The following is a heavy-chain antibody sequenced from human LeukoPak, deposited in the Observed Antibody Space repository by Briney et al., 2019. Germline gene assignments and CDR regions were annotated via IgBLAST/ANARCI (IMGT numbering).Heavy chain of an antibody. CDR1: GGSFNDYY. CDR2: IKPSGRT. V-gene: IGHV4-34*01. CDR3: ASLYYYGSGSLDY. D-gene: IGHD3-10*01. Sequence: PSETLSLTCAVYGGSFNDYYWIWIRQPPGKGLEWIGEIKPSGRTNYNPSLESRVTISVDASKNHFSLKLSSVTAADTAVYYCASLYYYGSGSLDYWGQGTLVTVSS. J-gene: IGHJ4*02.